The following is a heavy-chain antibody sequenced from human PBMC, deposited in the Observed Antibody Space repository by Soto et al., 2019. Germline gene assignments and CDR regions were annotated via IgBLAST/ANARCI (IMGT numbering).Heavy chain of an antibody. Sequence: ETLSLTCTVSGGSISSYYWSWIRQPAGKGLEWIGRIYTSGSTNYNPSLKSRVTMSVDTSKNQFSLKLSSVTAADTAVYYCARSALSNWNDEQNFDYWGQGTLVTVSS. CDR1: GGSISSYY. CDR2: IYTSGST. CDR3: ARSALSNWNDEQNFDY. D-gene: IGHD1-1*01. J-gene: IGHJ4*02. V-gene: IGHV4-4*07.